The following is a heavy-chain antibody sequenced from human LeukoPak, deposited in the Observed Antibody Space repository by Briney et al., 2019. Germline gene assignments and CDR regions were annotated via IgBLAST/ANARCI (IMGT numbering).Heavy chain of an antibody. CDR1: GGSISSYS. D-gene: IGHD6-13*01. V-gene: IGHV4-59*12. Sequence: PSETLSLTCTVSGGSISSYSWSWIRQPPGKGLEWIAYISDIGSINYNPYLKSRVTISLDTSKNQFSLRLSSVTAAGKAVYYCASFVDSSSWSFDNWGQGTLVTVSS. CDR3: ASFVDSSSWSFDN. CDR2: ISDIGSI. J-gene: IGHJ4*01.